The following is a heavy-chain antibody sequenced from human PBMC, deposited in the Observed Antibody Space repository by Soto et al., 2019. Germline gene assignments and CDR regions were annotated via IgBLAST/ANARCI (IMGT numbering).Heavy chain of an antibody. CDR2: INPNSGGT. J-gene: IGHJ4*02. CDR3: ARGGVFYYGSGYDFDY. D-gene: IGHD3-10*01. Sequence: ASVKVSCKASGYTFTGYYMHWVRQAPGQGLEWMGWINPNSGGTNYAQKFQGWVTMTRDTSISTAYMELSRLRSDDTAVYYCARGGVFYYGSGYDFDYWGQGTLVTVSS. V-gene: IGHV1-2*04. CDR1: GYTFTGYY.